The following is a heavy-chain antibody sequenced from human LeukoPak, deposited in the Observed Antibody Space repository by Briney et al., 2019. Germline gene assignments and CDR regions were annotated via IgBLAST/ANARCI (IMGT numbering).Heavy chain of an antibody. CDR3: AKDFNIYDSSGYYFFSAYMDV. D-gene: IGHD3-22*01. CDR1: GFTFSSYG. CDR2: IRYDGSNK. J-gene: IGHJ6*03. V-gene: IGHV3-30*02. Sequence: GGSLRLSCAASGFTFSSYGMHWVRQAPGKGLEWVAFIRYDGSNKYYADSVKGRFTISRDNSKNTLYLQMNSLRAEDTAVYYCAKDFNIYDSSGYYFFSAYMDVWGKGTTVTISS.